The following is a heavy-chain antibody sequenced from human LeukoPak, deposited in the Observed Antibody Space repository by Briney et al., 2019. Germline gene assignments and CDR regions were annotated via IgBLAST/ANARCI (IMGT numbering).Heavy chain of an antibody. V-gene: IGHV3-21*01. Sequence: GRSLRLSCAASGFTFSNYNMNWVRQSPGKGLEWVSSISSGGSSIYYADSVKGRFTTSRDNAKNSLYLQMNSLRAEDTAVYYCARDLGGYYYDSHRWGQGTLVTVSS. D-gene: IGHD3-22*01. CDR2: ISSGGSSI. CDR3: ARDLGGYYYDSHR. CDR1: GFTFSNYN. J-gene: IGHJ4*02.